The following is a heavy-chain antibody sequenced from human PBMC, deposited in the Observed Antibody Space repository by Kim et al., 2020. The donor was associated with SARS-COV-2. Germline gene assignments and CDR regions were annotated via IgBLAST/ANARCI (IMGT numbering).Heavy chain of an antibody. Sequence: GGSLRLSCAASGFTFSSYWMSWVRQAPGKGLEWVANIKQDGSEKYYVDSVKGRFTISRDNAKNSLYLQMNSLRAEDTAVYYCARARWLVRGDFDYWGQGTLVTVSS. J-gene: IGHJ4*02. CDR1: GFTFSSYW. D-gene: IGHD6-19*01. CDR2: IKQDGSEK. CDR3: ARARWLVRGDFDY. V-gene: IGHV3-7*03.